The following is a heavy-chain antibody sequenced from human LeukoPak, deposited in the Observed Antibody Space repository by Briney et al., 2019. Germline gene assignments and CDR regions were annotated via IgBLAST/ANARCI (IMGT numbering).Heavy chain of an antibody. CDR3: ARDWFVDSGDDPFPFDY. CDR1: GYTFTDFY. V-gene: IGHV1-2*02. Sequence: ASVKVSCKASGYTFTDFYIHWVRQAPGQGLEWMGWLNCNSGGTNYAQKFQGRVTMTGDTSISTAYLGLNRLTSDDTAIYYCARDWFVDSGDDPFPFDYWGQGTLVSVSS. D-gene: IGHD5-12*01. J-gene: IGHJ4*02. CDR2: LNCNSGGT.